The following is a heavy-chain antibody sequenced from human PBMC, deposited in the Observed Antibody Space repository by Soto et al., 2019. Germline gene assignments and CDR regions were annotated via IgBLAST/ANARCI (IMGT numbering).Heavy chain of an antibody. CDR2: IYYSGST. CDR3: ARRAVRGVIIKDYGMDV. CDR1: GGSISSGGYY. V-gene: IGHV4-31*03. Sequence: PSETLSLTCTVSGGSISSGGYYWSCIRPHPGKGLEWIGYIYYSGSTYYNPSLKSRVTISVDTSKNQFSLKLSSVTAADTAVYYCARRAVRGVIIKDYGMDVWGQGTTVTVSS. D-gene: IGHD3-10*01. J-gene: IGHJ6*02.